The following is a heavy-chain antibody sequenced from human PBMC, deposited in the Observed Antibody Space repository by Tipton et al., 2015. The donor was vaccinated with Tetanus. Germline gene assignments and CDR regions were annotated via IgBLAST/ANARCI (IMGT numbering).Heavy chain of an antibody. CDR2: IYHTGST. CDR1: GGSFNSGGWF. CDR3: ARDVQRCSGGRCYAGEIDS. J-gene: IGHJ5*01. D-gene: IGHD2-15*01. V-gene: IGHV4-31*03. Sequence: TLSLTCTVSGGSFNSGGWFWSWIRQRPGKGLEWIGNIYHTGSTSHNPSLQSRVTVSMDPSQRQFSLKLFSVTAADTAFYYCARDVQRCSGGRCYAGEIDSWGQGILVTVSS.